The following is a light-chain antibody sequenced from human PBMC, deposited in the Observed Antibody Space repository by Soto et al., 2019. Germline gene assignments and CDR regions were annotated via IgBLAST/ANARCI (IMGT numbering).Light chain of an antibody. V-gene: IGKV3-20*01. CDR1: QIGNNNY. J-gene: IGKJ2*01. Sequence: ETVLTQSPGTLSLSPGDRATLSCRASQIGNNNYLAWYQQIPGQAPRLLIYGTSNKATGIPDRFSGSGSGTDFTLTISRLEPEDFAVYYCQQYGDTRYTFGQGTKLEIK. CDR3: QQYGDTRYT. CDR2: GTS.